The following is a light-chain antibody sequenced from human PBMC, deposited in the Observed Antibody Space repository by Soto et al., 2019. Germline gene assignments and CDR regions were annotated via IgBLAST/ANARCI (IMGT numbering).Light chain of an antibody. CDR3: QQRSNWPPIT. CDR1: QSVSSY. CDR2: DAS. Sequence: EIVLTQSPATLSLSPGERATLSCRASQSVSSYLAWYQQKPGQAPRLLIYDASNRATGIPARLSGSGSGTDLTLTISSLEPEDFAVYYCQQRSNWPPITFGQGTRLEIK. J-gene: IGKJ5*01. V-gene: IGKV3-11*01.